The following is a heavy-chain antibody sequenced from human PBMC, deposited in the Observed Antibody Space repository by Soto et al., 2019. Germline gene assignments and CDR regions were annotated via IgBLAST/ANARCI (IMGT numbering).Heavy chain of an antibody. D-gene: IGHD2-8*01. CDR1: GYTFNTFG. CDR2: VSGYSDKR. Sequence: IQLVQSAGEVKRPGASVKVSCKASGYTFNTFGITWVRQAPGQGLEWMGCVSGYSDKRDYSRKLQDRITLTADPSTTTSYMELRSLTSDDTAVYYCARGWGKYFGVNDFWGQETLVTVSS. V-gene: IGHV1-18*01. J-gene: IGHJ4*02. CDR3: ARGWGKYFGVNDF.